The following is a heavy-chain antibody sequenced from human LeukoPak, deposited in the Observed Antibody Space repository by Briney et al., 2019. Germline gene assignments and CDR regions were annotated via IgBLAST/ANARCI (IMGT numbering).Heavy chain of an antibody. Sequence: ASVKVSCXASGYTFTGYYMHWVRQAPGQGLEWMGWINPNSGGTNYAQKFQGRVTMTRDTSISTAYMELSRLRSDDTAVYYCAEGFYGDYPFDYWGQGTLVTVSS. V-gene: IGHV1-2*02. J-gene: IGHJ4*02. CDR3: AEGFYGDYPFDY. CDR1: GYTFTGYY. CDR2: INPNSGGT. D-gene: IGHD4-17*01.